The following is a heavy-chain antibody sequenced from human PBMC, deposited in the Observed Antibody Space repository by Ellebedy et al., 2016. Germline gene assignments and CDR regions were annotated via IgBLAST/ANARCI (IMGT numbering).Heavy chain of an antibody. J-gene: IGHJ4*02. V-gene: IGHV4-59*01. Sequence: SETLSLXXTVSGGSISSYYWSWIRQPPGKGLEWIGYIYYSGSTNYNPSLKSRVTISVDTSKNQFSLKLSSVTAADTAVYYCARDRGSYSFDYWGQGTLVTVSS. D-gene: IGHD1-26*01. CDR1: GGSISSYY. CDR2: IYYSGST. CDR3: ARDRGSYSFDY.